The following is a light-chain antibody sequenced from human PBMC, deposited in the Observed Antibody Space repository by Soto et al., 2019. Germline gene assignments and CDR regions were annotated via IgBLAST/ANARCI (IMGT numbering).Light chain of an antibody. CDR1: QDISNY. CDR2: DAS. V-gene: IGKV1-33*01. Sequence: DIQMTQSPSSLSASVGDRVTITCQASQDISNYLNWYQQKPGKAPKLLIYDASNLETGVPSSFSGSGSGTDFTFTISSLQTEDLATYYCQQYDDLPLSFGPGTKVDI. J-gene: IGKJ3*01. CDR3: QQYDDLPLS.